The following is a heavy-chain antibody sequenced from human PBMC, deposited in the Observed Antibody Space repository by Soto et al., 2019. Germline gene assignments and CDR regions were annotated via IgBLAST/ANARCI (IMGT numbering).Heavy chain of an antibody. V-gene: IGHV4-61*01. Sequence: SETLSLTCTVSGGSVSNSSHYWTWIRQPPGKGLEWIGYVYYTGSTNYNPSLHSRVTISVDTSKNQFSLTLSAVTAADTAMYYCSTRAYDTNGYYRFDPWGQGTLVTVSS. CDR2: VYYTGST. CDR1: GGSVSNSSHY. D-gene: IGHD3-22*01. J-gene: IGHJ5*01. CDR3: STRAYDTNGYYRFDP.